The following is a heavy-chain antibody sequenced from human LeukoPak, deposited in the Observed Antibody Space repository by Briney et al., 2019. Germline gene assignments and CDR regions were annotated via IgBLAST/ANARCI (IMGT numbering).Heavy chain of an antibody. J-gene: IGHJ4*02. CDR1: GYTFTSYG. D-gene: IGHD3-16*02. V-gene: IGHV1-18*01. CDR2: ISAYNGNT. Sequence: ASVKVSCKASGYTFTSYGISWVRQAPGQGLEWRGWISAYNGNTNYAQKLQGRVTMTTDTSTSTAYMELRGLRSDDTAVYYCARDESDYVWGSYRYTEGYYFDYWGQGTLVTVSS. CDR3: ARDESDYVWGSYRYTEGYYFDY.